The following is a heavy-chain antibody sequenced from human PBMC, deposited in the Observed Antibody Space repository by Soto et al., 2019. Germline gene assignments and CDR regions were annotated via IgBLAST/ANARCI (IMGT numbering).Heavy chain of an antibody. CDR1: GFTFSSYG. CDR2: ISYDGSNT. Sequence: QVQLVESGGGVVQPGRSLRRSCVASGFTFSSYGMHWVRQAPGKGLEWVAIISYDGSNTYYADSVKGRFTISRDNSKNTLYLQMNSLGAEDTSVYYCAKEGGLSGSYYISSSYYFDYWGQGTLVTVSS. CDR3: AKEGGLSGSYYISSSYYFDY. V-gene: IGHV3-30*18. J-gene: IGHJ4*02. D-gene: IGHD1-26*01.